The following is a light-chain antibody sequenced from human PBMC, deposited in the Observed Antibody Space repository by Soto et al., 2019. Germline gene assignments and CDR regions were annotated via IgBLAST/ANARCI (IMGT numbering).Light chain of an antibody. CDR2: RAS. CDR1: ESISRW. Sequence: DIQMTQSPSTLSASVGDRVTITCRASESISRWLAWYQQKPGKAPKLLIYRASSLESGVPSRFSGSGSGAEFTLTISSLHPDDFATYYCQQYHTGSPKTFGQGTKVEIK. CDR3: QQYHTGSPKT. J-gene: IGKJ1*01. V-gene: IGKV1-5*03.